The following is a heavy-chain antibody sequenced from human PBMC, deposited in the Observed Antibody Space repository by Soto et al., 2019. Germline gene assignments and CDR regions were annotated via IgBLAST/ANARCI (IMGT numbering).Heavy chain of an antibody. D-gene: IGHD2-2*01. V-gene: IGHV4-59*01. CDR1: GGSISSYY. CDR2: IYYSGST. CDR3: ARGNQLLYYYYGMDV. Sequence: SETLSLTCTVSGGSISSYYWSWIRQPPGKGLEWIGYIYYSGSTNYNPSLKSRVTISVDTSKNQFSLKLSSVTAADTAVYYCARGNQLLYYYYGMDVWGQGTTVTVSS. J-gene: IGHJ6*02.